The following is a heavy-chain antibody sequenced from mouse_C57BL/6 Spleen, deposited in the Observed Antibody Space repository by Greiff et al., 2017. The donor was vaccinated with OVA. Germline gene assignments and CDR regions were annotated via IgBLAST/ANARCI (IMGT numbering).Heavy chain of an antibody. CDR2: IDPSDSYT. J-gene: IGHJ4*01. Sequence: QVQLQQPGAELVKPGASVKLSCKASGYTFTSYWMQWVKQRPGQGLEWIGEIDPSDSYTNYNQKFKGKATLTVDTSSSTAYMQLSSLTSEDSAVYYCARGDPLYGSKMDYWGQGTSVTVSS. V-gene: IGHV1-50*01. CDR1: GYTFTSYW. CDR3: ARGDPLYGSKMDY. D-gene: IGHD1-1*01.